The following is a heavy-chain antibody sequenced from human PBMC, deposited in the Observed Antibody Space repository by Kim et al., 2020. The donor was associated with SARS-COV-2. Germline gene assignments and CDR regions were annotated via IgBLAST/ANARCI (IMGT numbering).Heavy chain of an antibody. V-gene: IGHV3-73*01. J-gene: IGHJ3*02. CDR1: GFTFSGST. D-gene: IGHD6-19*01. CDR2: IRSKANSYAT. CDR3: TRVSPIAGGWYDAFDI. Sequence: GGSLRLSCAASGFTFSGSTMHWVRQASGKGLEWVGRIRSKANSYATAYAASVKNRFTISRDDSKNTAYLQMNSRKTEDTAGYYCTRVSPIAGGWYDAFDIWGQGTMVTVSS.